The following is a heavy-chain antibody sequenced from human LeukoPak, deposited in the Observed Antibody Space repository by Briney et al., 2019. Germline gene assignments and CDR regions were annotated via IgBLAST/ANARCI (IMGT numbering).Heavy chain of an antibody. J-gene: IGHJ5*02. CDR2: SYYSGST. V-gene: IGHV4-31*01. CDR1: GGSIRSGGYY. Sequence: SEALFLTCTVPGGSIRSGGYYWSCIRQHPGKGLEWTGYSYYSGSTYYNPPLKSQLTISVDTTQNAFSLKQSSVTAAETAVYYCATSRMLIKWFYPWGQGTLVTVSS. D-gene: IGHD3-16*01. CDR3: ATSRMLIKWFYP.